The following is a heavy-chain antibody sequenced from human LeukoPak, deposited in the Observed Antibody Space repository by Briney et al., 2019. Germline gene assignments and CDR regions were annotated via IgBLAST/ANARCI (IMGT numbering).Heavy chain of an antibody. D-gene: IGHD3-10*01. V-gene: IGHV1-46*02. CDR1: GYTFNSYY. Sequence: ASVKVSCKASGYTFNSYYMHWVRQAPGQGLEWMGIINPSGGSTSYAQKFQGRVTMTRATSTSTVYMELSSLRSEDTAVYYCARDRVPMRFGELGAFDIWGQGTMVTVSS. CDR2: INPSGGST. J-gene: IGHJ3*02. CDR3: ARDRVPMRFGELGAFDI.